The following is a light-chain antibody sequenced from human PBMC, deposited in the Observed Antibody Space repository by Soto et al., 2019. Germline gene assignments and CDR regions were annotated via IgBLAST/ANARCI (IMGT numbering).Light chain of an antibody. CDR3: SSFTSRSTYA. V-gene: IGLV2-18*02. Sequence: QSVLTQPPSVSGSPGQSVTISCTGTSSDVGSYNRVSWYQQPPGTAPKLMIYEVSNRPSGVPDRFSGSKSGNTASLTISGLQAEDEADYYCSSFTSRSTYAFGTGTKVPVL. CDR2: EVS. CDR1: SSDVGSYNR. J-gene: IGLJ1*01.